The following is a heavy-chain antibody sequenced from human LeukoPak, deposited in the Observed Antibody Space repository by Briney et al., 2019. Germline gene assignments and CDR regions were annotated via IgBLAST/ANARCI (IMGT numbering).Heavy chain of an antibody. Sequence: PSESLSLTCTVSGGSINSFYWTWIRQSPGKGLEWIAYIYSSGGTNYNPSLESRLTLSVDTSRNQFSLKLRSVTAAHTAVYYCARAWAGVRGYFDLWGQGTLVAVPS. J-gene: IGHJ5*02. D-gene: IGHD3-22*01. CDR1: GGSINSFY. V-gene: IGHV4-59*01. CDR3: ARAWAGVRGYFDL. CDR2: IYSSGGT.